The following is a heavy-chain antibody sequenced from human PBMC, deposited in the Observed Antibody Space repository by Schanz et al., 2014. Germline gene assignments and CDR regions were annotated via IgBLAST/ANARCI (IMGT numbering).Heavy chain of an antibody. CDR3: ARDRLWFGESEALDY. V-gene: IGHV3-74*01. Sequence: EVQLEEKGGGRDEKGGERRVGGGGAGEKGRRGGRGGGGGGGVKGCEWVSRINSDGRSTTYADSVKGRFTISRDNAKNTLYLQMNSLRADDTAVYYCARDRLWFGESEALDYWGQGTLVTVSS. CDR1: GEKGRRGG. J-gene: IGHJ4*02. CDR2: INSDGRST. D-gene: IGHD3-10*01.